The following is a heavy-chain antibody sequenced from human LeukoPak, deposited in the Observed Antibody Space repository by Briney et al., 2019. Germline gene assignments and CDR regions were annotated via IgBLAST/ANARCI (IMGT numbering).Heavy chain of an antibody. CDR3: ASSITIFGVVIIRGY. CDR1: GGSFSGYY. CDR2: INHSGST. V-gene: IGHV4-34*01. D-gene: IGHD3-3*01. Sequence: PSETLPLTCAVYGGSFSGYYWSWIRQPPGKGLEWIGEINHSGSTNYNPSLKSRVTISVDTSKNQFSLKLSSVTAADTAVYYCASSITIFGVVIIRGYWGQGTLVTVSS. J-gene: IGHJ4*02.